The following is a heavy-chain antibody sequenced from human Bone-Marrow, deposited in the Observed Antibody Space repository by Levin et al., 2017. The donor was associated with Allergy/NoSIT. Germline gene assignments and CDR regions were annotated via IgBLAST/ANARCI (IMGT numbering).Heavy chain of an antibody. D-gene: IGHD1-1*01. J-gene: IGHJ6*02. CDR1: GFTFSDHY. Sequence: PGESLKISCAASGFTFSDHYMDWVRQAPGKGLEWVGRIRNKTKTYTAEYGASVKGRFTISRDDSKNSLYLQMNSLKSEDTAVYYCARVDGTRHYGMDVWGQGTTVTVSS. CDR3: ARVDGTRHYGMDV. CDR2: IRNKTKTYTA. V-gene: IGHV3-72*01.